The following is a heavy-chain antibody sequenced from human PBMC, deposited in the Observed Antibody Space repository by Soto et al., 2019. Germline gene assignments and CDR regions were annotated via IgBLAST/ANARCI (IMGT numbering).Heavy chain of an antibody. V-gene: IGHV3-30-3*01. D-gene: IGHD1-7*01. CDR3: ARDQGGTTLYYHGMDV. CDR1: GFTFSSYA. Sequence: QVQLVESGGGVVQPGRSLRLPCAASGFTFSSYAMHWVRQAPGKGLEWVALISYDGSNKYYADSVKGRFTISRDNSKNTLYLQMNSLTPKDTAVYHCARDQGGTTLYYHGMDVWGQGTTVTVSS. CDR2: ISYDGSNK. J-gene: IGHJ6*02.